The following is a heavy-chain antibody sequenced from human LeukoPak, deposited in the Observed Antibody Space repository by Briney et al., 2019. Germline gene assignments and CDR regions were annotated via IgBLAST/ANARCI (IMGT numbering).Heavy chain of an antibody. CDR1: GFTFNTDW. CDR3: ARGVYYFDY. Sequence: GGSLRLSCAASGFTFNTDWMSWVRQAPGKGLEWVANIKEDGSEIYYVDSVKGRFTISRENAKNSLYLKMNSVRAEDTAVYYCARGVYYFDYWGQGTLVTVSS. D-gene: IGHD1-14*01. CDR2: IKEDGSEI. J-gene: IGHJ4*02. V-gene: IGHV3-7*03.